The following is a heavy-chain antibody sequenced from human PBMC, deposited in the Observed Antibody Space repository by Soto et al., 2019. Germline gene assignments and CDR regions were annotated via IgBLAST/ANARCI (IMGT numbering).Heavy chain of an antibody. CDR1: GGTFSSLV. D-gene: IGHD3-22*01. Sequence: QVQLVQSGAEVKKPGSSVKVSCKASGGTFSSLVINWVRQAPGQGLEWMGGIIPISETTNYAQIFQGRVSIVADKSTSTAYMELSRLRSEDTAVYYCARALLSHSYDSGDYDSYFHAMDVWGQGTPVTVSS. J-gene: IGHJ6*02. CDR2: IIPISETT. CDR3: ARALLSHSYDSGDYDSYFHAMDV. V-gene: IGHV1-69*06.